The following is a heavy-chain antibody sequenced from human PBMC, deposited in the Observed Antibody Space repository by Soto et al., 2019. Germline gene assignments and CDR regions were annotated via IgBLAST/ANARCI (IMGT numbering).Heavy chain of an antibody. CDR1: GFTFSNYA. V-gene: IGHV3-23*01. J-gene: IGHJ4*02. CDR3: AKGGGSCCFDC. D-gene: IGHD2-15*01. CDR2: ISGSGEST. Sequence: EVQLLESGGGLVQPGGSLRLSCAASGFTFSNYAMSWVRQAPGKGLEWVSAISGSGESTFYGDSVKGRFTVSRDNYKNTLYLQMNSLGVEDTAEYYCAKGGGSCCFDCWGQGTLVNVSS.